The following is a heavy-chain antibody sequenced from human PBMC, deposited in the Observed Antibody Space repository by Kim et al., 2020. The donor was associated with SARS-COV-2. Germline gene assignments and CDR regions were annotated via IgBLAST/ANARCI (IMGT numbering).Heavy chain of an antibody. CDR3: ARDRRCSGGSCFSAFDY. J-gene: IGHJ4*02. CDR1: GFTFSSYG. V-gene: IGHV3-33*01. Sequence: GGSLRLSCAASGFTFSSYGMHWVRQAPGKGLEWVAVIWYDGSNTYYADSVKGRFTISRDNSKNTLYLQMNSLRAEDTAVYYCARDRRCSGGSCFSAFDYWGQGTLCTVSS. D-gene: IGHD2-15*01. CDR2: IWYDGSNT.